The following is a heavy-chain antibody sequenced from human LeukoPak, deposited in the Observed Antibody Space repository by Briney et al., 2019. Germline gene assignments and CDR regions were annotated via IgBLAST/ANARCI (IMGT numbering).Heavy chain of an antibody. CDR3: ARGRDRAYCSSTSCYNYYYYGMDV. CDR1: GGSFSGYY. J-gene: IGHJ6*02. D-gene: IGHD2-2*02. CDR2: INHSGST. Sequence: SETLSLTCAVYGGSFSGYYWSWIRQPPGKGLEWIGEINHSGSTNYNPSLKSRVTISVDTSKNQFSLKLSSVTAADTAVYYCARGRDRAYCSSTSCYNYYYYGMDVWGQGTTVTVSS. V-gene: IGHV4-34*01.